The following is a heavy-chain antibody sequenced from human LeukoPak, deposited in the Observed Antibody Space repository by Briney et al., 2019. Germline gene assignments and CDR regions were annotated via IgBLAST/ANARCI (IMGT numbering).Heavy chain of an antibody. Sequence: GGSLRLSCAASGFTFDDYAMHWVRQAPGKGLEWVSGISWNSGSIGYADSAKGRSTLSRDNAKNSLYLQMNSLRAEDLALYYCAKDKSQLWLGGTFDYWGQGTLVTVSS. J-gene: IGHJ4*02. D-gene: IGHD5-18*01. CDR3: AKDKSQLWLGGTFDY. CDR1: GFTFDDYA. CDR2: ISWNSGSI. V-gene: IGHV3-9*03.